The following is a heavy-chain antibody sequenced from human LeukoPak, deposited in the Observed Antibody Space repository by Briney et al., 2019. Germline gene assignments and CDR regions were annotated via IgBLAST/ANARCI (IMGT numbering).Heavy chain of an antibody. J-gene: IGHJ4*02. D-gene: IGHD1-7*01. V-gene: IGHV4-39*01. CDR3: ARQLATPTTSVVDY. CDR2: IYSSGST. CDR1: GGSISSGDYY. Sequence: PSETLSLTCTVSGGSISSGDYYWGWIRQSPGKGLEGIGNIYSSGSTYYNPSLKSRVTISMDTSENQFSLNLSSVTAADTAVYYCARQLATPTTSVVDYWGQGTLVTVSS.